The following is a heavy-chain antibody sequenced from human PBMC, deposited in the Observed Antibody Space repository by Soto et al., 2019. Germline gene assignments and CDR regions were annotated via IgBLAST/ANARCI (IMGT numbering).Heavy chain of an antibody. J-gene: IGHJ4*02. Sequence: GASVKVSCKTSGYTFTTFGVTWVRQVPGQGLEWMGWISGFNGKTKYAQKFQDRLILTTDTSTNTAYMELRSLRSDDTGLYYCARDKAGLRFLDWVYGGDSWGQGTLVTVSS. CDR2: ISGFNGKT. CDR3: ARDKAGLRFLDWVYGGDS. D-gene: IGHD3-3*01. V-gene: IGHV1-18*01. CDR1: GYTFTTFG.